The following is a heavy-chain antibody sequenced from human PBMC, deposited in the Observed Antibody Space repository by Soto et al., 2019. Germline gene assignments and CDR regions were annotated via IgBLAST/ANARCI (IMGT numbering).Heavy chain of an antibody. V-gene: IGHV4-34*01. CDR1: GRSSSGYY. CDR3: ARGLGRGEFRPIAAPRRGGMDV. Sequence: PSATLSLTCAVYGRSSSGYYWSRNCPPPGKGLEWMEEFNHKGSTKFSPSLKTRVTISEDTYKNQFSLKRSSVTAADTAVYYCARGLGRGEFRPIAAPRRGGMDVWGQGSTVTVSS. CDR2: FNHKGST. D-gene: IGHD6-6*01. J-gene: IGHJ6*02.